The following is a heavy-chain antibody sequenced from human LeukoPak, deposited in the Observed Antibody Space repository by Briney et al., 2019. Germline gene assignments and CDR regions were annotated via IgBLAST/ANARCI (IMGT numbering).Heavy chain of an antibody. Sequence: ASVKVSCKASGGTFSSYAISWVRQAPGQGLEWMGGIIPIFGTANYAQKFQGRVTITADESTSTAYMELSSLRSEDTAVYYCASSRWGSGSYPFDYWGQGTLVTVSS. CDR2: IIPIFGTA. J-gene: IGHJ4*02. CDR1: GGTFSSYA. D-gene: IGHD3-10*01. CDR3: ASSRWGSGSYPFDY. V-gene: IGHV1-69*01.